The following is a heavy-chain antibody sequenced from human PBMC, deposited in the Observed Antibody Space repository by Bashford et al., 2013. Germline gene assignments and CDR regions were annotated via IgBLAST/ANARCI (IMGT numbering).Heavy chain of an antibody. CDR1: GDSISRYY. V-gene: IGHV4-59*01. D-gene: IGHD3-3*01. Sequence: SETLSLTCTVSGDSISRYYWSWIRQPPGKGLEWIGYIYYSGNTYYNPSLGSRVTISVDTSKNQFSLRLTSVTSADTAVYYCAAGSTMYGVALPYYFDRWGQGTLVTVSS. J-gene: IGHJ4*02. CDR2: IYYSGNT. CDR3: AAGSTMYGVALPYYFDR.